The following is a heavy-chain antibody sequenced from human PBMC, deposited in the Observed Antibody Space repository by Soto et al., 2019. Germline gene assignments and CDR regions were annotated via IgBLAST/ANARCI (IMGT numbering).Heavy chain of an antibody. CDR1: GGSISTSNW. J-gene: IGHJ4*02. CDR2: VFHTGSS. Sequence: QVHLQESGPGLVKPSGTLSLTCTISGGSISTSNWWTCVRQPPGKGLEWIGEVFHTGSSNCNPSLRSRVTTSMDTSKNQFSLHLTSVTASDTAFSVCARGWDWSFVDWVQGTLVTVSS. V-gene: IGHV4-4*02. CDR3: ARGWDWSFVD. D-gene: IGHD1-26*01.